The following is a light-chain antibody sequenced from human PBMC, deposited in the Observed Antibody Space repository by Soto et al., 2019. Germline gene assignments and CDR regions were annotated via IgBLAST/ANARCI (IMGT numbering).Light chain of an antibody. CDR2: AAS. Sequence: DIQMTQSPSSLSASVGDRVTIACRASQSINTYLNWYQQKPGKAPKLLIYAASSLQSGVPSRFSGSVSGTDFTLTISSLQPEDFATYYCQQSYSTPRTFGQGTKV. V-gene: IGKV1-39*01. CDR1: QSINTY. CDR3: QQSYSTPRT. J-gene: IGKJ1*01.